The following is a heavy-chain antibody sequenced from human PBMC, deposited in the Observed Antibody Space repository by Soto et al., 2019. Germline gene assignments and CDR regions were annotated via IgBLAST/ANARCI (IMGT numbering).Heavy chain of an antibody. Sequence: LTPSCAASGFHFSSYSMHWVRHAPGKGLEWVAPIPHDGRNKYYADSVKGRFTISRDNSKNTLYLQMNSLRAEDTAVYYCAGVSSEPRHWGQGTLVTVSS. CDR1: GFHFSSYS. CDR3: AGVSSEPRH. J-gene: IGHJ1*01. V-gene: IGHV3-30-3*01. CDR2: IPHDGRNK.